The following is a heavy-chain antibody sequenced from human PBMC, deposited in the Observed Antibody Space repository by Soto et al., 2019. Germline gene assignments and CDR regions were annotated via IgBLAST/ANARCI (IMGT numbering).Heavy chain of an antibody. CDR1: GFTFSSYS. J-gene: IGHJ4*02. CDR2: ISSSSSYI. D-gene: IGHD3-16*02. Sequence: GGSLRLSCAASGFTFSSYSMNWVRQAPGKGLEWVSSISSSSSYIYYADSVKGRFTISRDNAKNSLNIQMNSLRAEDTVVYFCARGNRLMITFGGVIADYWGQGTLVTVSS. CDR3: ARGNRLMITFGGVIADY. V-gene: IGHV3-21*01.